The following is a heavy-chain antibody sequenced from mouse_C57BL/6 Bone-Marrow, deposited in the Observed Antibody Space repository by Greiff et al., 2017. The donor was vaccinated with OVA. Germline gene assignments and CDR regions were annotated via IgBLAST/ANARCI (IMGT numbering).Heavy chain of an antibody. CDR1: GYTFTSYW. J-gene: IGHJ3*01. V-gene: IGHV1-69*01. D-gene: IGHD2-3*01. CDR2: IDPSDSYT. Sequence: QVQLQQPGAELVMPGASVKLSCKASGYTFTSYWMHWVKQRPGQGLEWIGEIDPSDSYTNYNQKFKGKSTLTVDKSSSTAYMQLSRLTSEDSAVYYCAKWDYDCYWFAYWGQGTLVTVSA. CDR3: AKWDYDCYWFAY.